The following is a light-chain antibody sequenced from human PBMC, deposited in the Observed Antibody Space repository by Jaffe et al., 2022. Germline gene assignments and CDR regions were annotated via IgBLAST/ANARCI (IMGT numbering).Light chain of an antibody. J-gene: IGLJ3*02. V-gene: IGLV1-51*02. Sequence: QSVLTQPPSVSAAPGQKVTISCSGSSSNIGKKYVSWYQQLPGTAPKLLIYENDKRPSGIPDRFSGSKSGTSATLGITGLQTGDEADYYCGTWDTSVSAGVFGGGTKLTVL. CDR3: GTWDTSVSAGV. CDR1: SSNIGKKY. CDR2: END.